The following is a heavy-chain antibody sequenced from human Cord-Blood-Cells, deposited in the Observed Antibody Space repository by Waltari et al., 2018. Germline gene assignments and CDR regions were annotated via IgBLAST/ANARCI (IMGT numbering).Heavy chain of an antibody. Sequence: QVQLVQSGAEVKKPGASVKVSCKASGYTFTGYYMHWGRQAPGQGLEWMGWINPNSGDTNYAQKFQGRVTMTRDTSISTAYMELSRLRSDDTAVYYCARDQGSSCYDYWGQGTLVTVSS. CDR2: INPNSGDT. CDR3: ARDQGSSCYDY. CDR1: GYTFTGYY. V-gene: IGHV1-2*02. D-gene: IGHD2-2*01. J-gene: IGHJ4*02.